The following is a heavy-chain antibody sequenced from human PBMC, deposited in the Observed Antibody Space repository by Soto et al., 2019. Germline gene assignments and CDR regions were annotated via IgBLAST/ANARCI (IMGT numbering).Heavy chain of an antibody. CDR3: GAYSYDSSGYFDY. D-gene: IGHD3-22*01. Sequence: GGSLRLSCAASGFTFSSYAMSWVRQAPGKGLEWVSAISGSGGSTYYADSVKGRFTISRDNSKNTLYLQMNSLRAEDTAFSYCGAYSYDSSGYFDYWGQGTLVTVSS. CDR2: ISGSGGST. CDR1: GFTFSSYA. J-gene: IGHJ4*02. V-gene: IGHV3-23*01.